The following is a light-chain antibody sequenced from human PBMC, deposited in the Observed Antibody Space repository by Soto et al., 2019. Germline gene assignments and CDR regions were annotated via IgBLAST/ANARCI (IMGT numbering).Light chain of an antibody. CDR1: QGISSY. CDR2: AAS. CDR3: QQYDSFSVT. J-gene: IGKJ5*01. Sequence: IQLTQSPSSLSASVGDRLTMACRASQGISSYLAWYQQKPGKAPKLLIYAASTLQSGVPSRFSGSGSGTEFRLTISTMQPDDFATYYCQQYDSFSVTFGQGTRLEIK. V-gene: IGKV1-9*01.